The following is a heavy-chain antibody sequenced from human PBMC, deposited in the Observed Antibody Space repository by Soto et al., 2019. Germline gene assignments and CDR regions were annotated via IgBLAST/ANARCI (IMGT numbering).Heavy chain of an antibody. CDR3: ARSGVYEILTGYYTPPYYMDV. Sequence: SETLSLTCTVSGGSISSNRYYWGWIRQPPGEGLEWIGNIYYTGSTYYKSSLKSRVTISVDTSKNQFSLKLSSVTAADTAVYYCARSGVYEILTGYYTPPYYMDVWGRGTTVTVSS. CDR2: IYYTGST. D-gene: IGHD3-9*01. CDR1: GGSISSNRYY. V-gene: IGHV4-39*01. J-gene: IGHJ6*03.